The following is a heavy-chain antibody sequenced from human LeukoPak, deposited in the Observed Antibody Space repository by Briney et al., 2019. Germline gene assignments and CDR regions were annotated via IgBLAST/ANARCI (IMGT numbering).Heavy chain of an antibody. Sequence: GGSLRLSCAVSGLTFDGYGMLWVRQAPGKGLAWVALISRDGGNTYYADSVKGRFNISRDNSKSSLYLQMNSLRTEDTALYYCAKGGLGRTVMAHLDYWGQGTLVTVSS. D-gene: IGHD5-18*01. CDR3: AKGGLGRTVMAHLDY. V-gene: IGHV3-43*02. CDR2: ISRDGGNT. J-gene: IGHJ4*02. CDR1: GLTFDGYG.